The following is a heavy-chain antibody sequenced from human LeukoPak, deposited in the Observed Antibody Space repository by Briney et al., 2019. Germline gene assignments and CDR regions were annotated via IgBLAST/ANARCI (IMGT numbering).Heavy chain of an antibody. D-gene: IGHD2/OR15-2a*01. CDR1: GGSISSYY. Sequence: KSSETLSLTCTVSGGSISSYYWSWIRQPPGKGLEWIGYIYYSGSTNYNPSLKSRVTISVDTSKNQFSLKLCSVTAADTAVYYCARRLSPDAFDIWGQGTMVTVSS. CDR2: IYYSGST. CDR3: ARRLSPDAFDI. V-gene: IGHV4-59*08. J-gene: IGHJ3*02.